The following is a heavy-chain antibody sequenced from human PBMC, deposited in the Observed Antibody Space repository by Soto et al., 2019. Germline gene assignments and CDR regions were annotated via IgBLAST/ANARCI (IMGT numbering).Heavy chain of an antibody. J-gene: IGHJ4*02. CDR1: GGSISSGGYY. V-gene: IGHV4-31*03. CDR3: ARLWFGEYAYYFNY. D-gene: IGHD3-10*01. Sequence: SEPLSLTCTVSGGSISSGGYYWSWIRQHPGKGLEWIGYIYYSGSTYYNPSLKSRVTISVDTSKNQFSLKLSSVTAADTAVYYCARLWFGEYAYYFNYWGQGTLVTVSS. CDR2: IYYSGST.